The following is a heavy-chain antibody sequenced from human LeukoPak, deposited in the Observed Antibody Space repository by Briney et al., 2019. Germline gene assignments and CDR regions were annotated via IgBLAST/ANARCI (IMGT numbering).Heavy chain of an antibody. D-gene: IGHD6-13*01. J-gene: IGHJ5*02. Sequence: GGSLRLSCAASGFTFSNAWMSWVRQAPGKGLEWVGRIKSKTDGGTTDYAAPVKGRFTISRDDSKNTLDLQMNRLKTEDTAVYYCTTLGSSSWSWFDPWGQGTLVTVSS. V-gene: IGHV3-15*01. CDR3: TTLGSSSWSWFDP. CDR1: GFTFSNAW. CDR2: IKSKTDGGTT.